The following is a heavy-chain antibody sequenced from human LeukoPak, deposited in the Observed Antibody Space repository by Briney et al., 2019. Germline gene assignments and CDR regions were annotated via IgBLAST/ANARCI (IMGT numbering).Heavy chain of an antibody. V-gene: IGHV3-23*01. CDR2: ISGSGGST. Sequence: GGSLRLSCAASGFTFRSYAMSWVRQAPGKGLEWVSAISGSGGSTYHADSVKGRFTISRDNSKNTLYLQMNSLRAEDTAVYYCARSRDGYNYLDYWGQGTLVTVSS. D-gene: IGHD5-24*01. J-gene: IGHJ4*02. CDR1: GFTFRSYA. CDR3: ARSRDGYNYLDY.